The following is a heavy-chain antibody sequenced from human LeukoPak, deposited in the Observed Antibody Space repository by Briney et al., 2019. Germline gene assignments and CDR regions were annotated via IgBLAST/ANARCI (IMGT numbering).Heavy chain of an antibody. CDR2: INPNSGGT. J-gene: IGHJ4*02. D-gene: IGHD3-22*01. Sequence: ASVKVSCKASGYTFTSYGISWVRQAPGQGLEWMGWINPNSGGTNYAQKFQGRVTMTRDTSISTAYMELSRLRSDDTAVYYCARAGIGRWDSSGYSWGQGTLVTVSS. CDR1: GYTFTSYG. V-gene: IGHV1-2*02. CDR3: ARAGIGRWDSSGYS.